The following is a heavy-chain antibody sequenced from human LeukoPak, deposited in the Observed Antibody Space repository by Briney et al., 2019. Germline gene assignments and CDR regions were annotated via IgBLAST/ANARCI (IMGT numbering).Heavy chain of an antibody. D-gene: IGHD2-15*01. Sequence: GGSLRLSCAASGFTFSSYAMHWVRQAPGKGLEWVAVISYDGSNKYYADSVKGRFTISRDNSKNTLYLQMNSLRAEDTAVYYCARTPTVSYFDYWGQGTLVTVSS. J-gene: IGHJ4*02. CDR2: ISYDGSNK. V-gene: IGHV3-30-3*01. CDR3: ARTPTVSYFDY. CDR1: GFTFSSYA.